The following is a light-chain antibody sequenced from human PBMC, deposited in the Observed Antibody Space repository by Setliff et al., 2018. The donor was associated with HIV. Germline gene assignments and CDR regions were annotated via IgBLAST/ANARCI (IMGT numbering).Light chain of an antibody. V-gene: IGLV1-44*01. Sequence: QSALTQDVSVSGTVGQKVTLSCSGNSNNFGSHSVAWFQHKSHGAPKTVMFANSPPSGIPDRFSGSHSGTTASLTISGLQPEDEADYYCSTWDYSLSARVFGPGTKGTVL. CDR2: AN. CDR1: SNNFGSHS. CDR3: STWDYSLSARV. J-gene: IGLJ1*01.